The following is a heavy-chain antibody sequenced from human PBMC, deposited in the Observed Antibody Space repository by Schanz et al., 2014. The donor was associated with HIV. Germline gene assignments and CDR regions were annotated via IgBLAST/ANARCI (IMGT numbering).Heavy chain of an antibody. CDR3: AKDMGSGSYEAFDI. J-gene: IGHJ3*02. CDR2: ISSDGGDK. V-gene: IGHV3-30*18. Sequence: QVQLVESGGGVVQPGRSLRLSCAASGFSFSSYGMHWVRQAPGKGLEWVAAISSDGGDKYYVDSLKGRFTISRDNAKNFLYLQMNSLRAEDTALYYCAKDMGSGSYEAFDIWGQGTMATVSS. D-gene: IGHD1-26*01. CDR1: GFSFSSYG.